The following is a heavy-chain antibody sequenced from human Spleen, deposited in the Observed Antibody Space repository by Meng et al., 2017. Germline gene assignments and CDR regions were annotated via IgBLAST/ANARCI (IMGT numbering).Heavy chain of an antibody. J-gene: IGHJ6*02. D-gene: IGHD2-15*01. Sequence: ASVKVSCKGSGYTFSDYYVHWVRQAPGQGLEWMGWVNPKSGGTNYAQKSQGRVTMSASFTTAYMELRSLRSDDTAVYYCARGDPFCSGGSCQTYYYYGMDVWGQGTTVTVSS. CDR2: VNPKSGGT. CDR1: GYTFSDYY. CDR3: ARGDPFCSGGSCQTYYYYGMDV. V-gene: IGHV1-2*02.